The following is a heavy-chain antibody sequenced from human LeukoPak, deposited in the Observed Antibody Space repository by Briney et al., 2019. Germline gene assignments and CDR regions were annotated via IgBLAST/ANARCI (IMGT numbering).Heavy chain of an antibody. CDR3: ARDSPLGSY. V-gene: IGHV3-7*01. J-gene: IGHJ4*02. CDR2: IRQDGSEK. Sequence: GGSLRLSCTASGFTFSDYWMSWIRQAPGKGPEWVANIRQDGSEKNSVGSVRGRFTISRDSAKNTLYLQMSSLRVEDTAVYYCARDSPLGSYWGQGTLVTVAS. CDR1: GFTFSDYW. D-gene: IGHD3-10*01.